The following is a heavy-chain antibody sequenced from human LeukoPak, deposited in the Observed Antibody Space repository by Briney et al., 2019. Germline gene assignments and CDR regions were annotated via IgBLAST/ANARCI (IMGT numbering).Heavy chain of an antibody. V-gene: IGHV1-46*01. CDR1: GYTFTSYY. CDR2: INPSGGST. D-gene: IGHD3-3*01. CDR3: ATGIFGVVISGGWFDP. J-gene: IGHJ5*02. Sequence: ASVKVSCKASGYTFTSYYMHWVRQAPGQGLEWMGIINPSGGSTSYAQKFQGRVTMTEDTSTDTAYMELSSLRSEDTAVYYCATGIFGVVISGGWFDPWGQGTLVTVSS.